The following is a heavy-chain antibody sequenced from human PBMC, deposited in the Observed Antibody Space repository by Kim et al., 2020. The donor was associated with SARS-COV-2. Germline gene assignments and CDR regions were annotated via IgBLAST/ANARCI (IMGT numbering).Heavy chain of an antibody. V-gene: IGHV4-34*01. D-gene: IGHD6-6*01. CDR2: INHSGST. CDR1: GGSFSGYY. J-gene: IGHJ6*03. CDR3: ARGVVAAPPRYYYYYIDV. Sequence: SETLSLTCAVYGGSFSGYYWSWIRQPPGKGLEWIGEINHSGSTNYNPSLKSRVTISVDTSKNQFSLKLSSVTAADTAVYYCARGVVAAPPRYYYYYIDV.